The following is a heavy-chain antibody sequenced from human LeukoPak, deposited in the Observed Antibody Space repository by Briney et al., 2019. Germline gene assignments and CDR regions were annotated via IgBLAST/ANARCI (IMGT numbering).Heavy chain of an antibody. CDR3: ARELIEDQNWFDP. Sequence: GASVKVSCKASGYTFTDYFIHWVRQAPGQGLEWMGWLNPHSGVTKYAQKFQGRVTMTRDTSISTAYMDLSGLKSDDTAVYFCARELIEDQNWFDPWGQGTLATVSS. D-gene: IGHD2/OR15-2a*01. J-gene: IGHJ5*02. V-gene: IGHV1-2*02. CDR2: LNPHSGVT. CDR1: GYTFTDYF.